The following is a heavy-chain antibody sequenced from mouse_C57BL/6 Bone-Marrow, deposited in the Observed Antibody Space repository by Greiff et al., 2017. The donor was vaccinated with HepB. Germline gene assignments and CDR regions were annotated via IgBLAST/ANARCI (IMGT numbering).Heavy chain of an antibody. CDR3: ASGTGSRGY. D-gene: IGHD3-3*01. CDR2: IDPSDSYT. J-gene: IGHJ2*01. CDR1: GYTFTSYW. V-gene: IGHV1-50*01. Sequence: VQLQQPGAELVKPGASVKLSCKASGYTFTSYWMQWVKQRPGQGLEWIGEIDPSDSYTNYNQKFKGKATLTVDTSSSTAYMQLSSLTSEDSAVYYCASGTGSRGYWGQGTTLTVSS.